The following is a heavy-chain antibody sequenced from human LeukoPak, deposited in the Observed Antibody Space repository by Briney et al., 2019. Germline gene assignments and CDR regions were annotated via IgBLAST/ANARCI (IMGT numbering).Heavy chain of an antibody. J-gene: IGHJ4*02. CDR1: GFTFSSYA. D-gene: IGHD3-10*01. V-gene: IGHV3-23*01. CDR2: ISGSGGST. Sequence: GGSLRLSCAASGFTFSSYAMSWVRQAPGKGLEWVSAISGSGGSTYYADSVKGRFTISRDNSKNTLYLQMNSLRAGDTAIYYCATVRGSSGTYYIDYWGQGTLVTVSS. CDR3: ATVRGSSGTYYIDY.